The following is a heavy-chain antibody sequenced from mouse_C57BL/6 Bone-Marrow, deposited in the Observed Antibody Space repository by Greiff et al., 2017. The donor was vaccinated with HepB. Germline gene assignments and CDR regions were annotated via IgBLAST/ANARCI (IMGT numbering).Heavy chain of an antibody. D-gene: IGHD2-3*01. V-gene: IGHV1-55*01. J-gene: IGHJ2*01. CDR3: AREDGYYDY. CDR1: GYTFTSYW. Sequence: QVHVKQPGAELVKPGASVKMSCKASGYTFTSYWITWVKQRPGQGLEWIGDIYPGSGSTNYNEKFKSKATLTVDTSSSTAYMQLSSLTSEDSAVYYCAREDGYYDYWGQGTTLTVSS. CDR2: IYPGSGST.